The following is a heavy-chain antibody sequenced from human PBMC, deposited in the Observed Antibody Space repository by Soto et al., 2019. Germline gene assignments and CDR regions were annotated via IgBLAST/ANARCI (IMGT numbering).Heavy chain of an antibody. J-gene: IGHJ6*02. D-gene: IGHD2-8*01. V-gene: IGHV1-69*01. CDR3: ARGAHRANGVCSRHYYYYGMDV. CDR1: GGTFSNSA. CDR2: IIPIFDTA. Sequence: QVQLVQSGAEVKKPGSSVKVSCKASGGTFSNSAISWVRQAPGQGLEWMGGIIPIFDTANYAQNLQGRVTINADESTKTVDMEMRSLRSEDTAVYYCARGAHRANGVCSRHYYYYGMDVWGQGTTVTVSS.